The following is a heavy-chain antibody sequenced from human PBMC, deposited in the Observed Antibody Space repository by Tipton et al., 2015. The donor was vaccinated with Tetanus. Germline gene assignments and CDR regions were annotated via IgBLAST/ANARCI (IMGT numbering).Heavy chain of an antibody. CDR2: IYSGGST. D-gene: IGHD1-26*01. CDR3: VRVIYSGSFYFDS. J-gene: IGHJ4*02. Sequence: SLRLSCAVSGLTVSINSMSWVRQAPGKGLEWVSVIYSGGSTYYGDSVKGRFTISRDNSKNTVYLQMNGLRGDDTALYFCVRVIYSGSFYFDSWGQGTRVTVSS. V-gene: IGHV3-66*01. CDR1: GLTVSINS.